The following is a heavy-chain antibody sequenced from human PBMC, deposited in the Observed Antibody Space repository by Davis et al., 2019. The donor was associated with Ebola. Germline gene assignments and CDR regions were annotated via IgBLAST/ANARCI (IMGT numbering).Heavy chain of an antibody. V-gene: IGHV1-69*05. CDR1: GGTFSSYA. D-gene: IGHD2-2*01. Sequence: SVKVSCKASGGTFSSYAISWVRQAPGQGLEWMGGIIPIFGTANYSQKLQGRVTMTTDTSTSTAYMELRSLRSDDTAVYYCARDQGYCSSTSCFYYYYGMDVWGQGTTVTVSS. CDR2: IIPIFGTA. CDR3: ARDQGYCSSTSCFYYYYGMDV. J-gene: IGHJ6*02.